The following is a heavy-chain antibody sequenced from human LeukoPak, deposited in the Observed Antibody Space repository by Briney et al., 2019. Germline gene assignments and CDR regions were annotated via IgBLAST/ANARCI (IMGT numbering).Heavy chain of an antibody. Sequence: PGGSLRLSCAASGFTFSSYSMNWVRQAPGKGLEWVSSISSSSSYIYYADSVKGRFTISRDNAKNSLYLQMNSLRDEDTAVYYCASGGWELVSWGAFDIWGQGTMVTVSS. J-gene: IGHJ3*02. V-gene: IGHV3-21*01. CDR3: ASGGWELVSWGAFDI. CDR1: GFTFSSYS. D-gene: IGHD1-26*01. CDR2: ISSSSSYI.